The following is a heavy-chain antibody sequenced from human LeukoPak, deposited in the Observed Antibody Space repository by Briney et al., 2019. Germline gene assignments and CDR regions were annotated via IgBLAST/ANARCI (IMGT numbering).Heavy chain of an antibody. V-gene: IGHV3-30*18. D-gene: IGHD3-22*01. CDR1: GFTFSSYG. J-gene: IGHJ4*02. CDR2: IPYDGSNK. CDR3: AKLGTLEVVVN. Sequence: PGGSLRLSCAASGFTFSSYGMHWVRQAPGKGLEWVAVIPYDGSNKYYADSVKGRFTISRDNSKNTLYLQMNSLRAEDTAVYYCAKLGTLEVVVNWGQGTLVTVSS.